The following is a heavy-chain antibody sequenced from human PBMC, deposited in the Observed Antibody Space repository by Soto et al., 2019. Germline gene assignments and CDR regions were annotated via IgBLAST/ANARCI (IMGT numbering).Heavy chain of an antibody. CDR2: IIPILGIA. CDR1: GGTFSNYA. CDR3: ARESPSPTVTNLYNWFDP. V-gene: IGHV1-69*04. D-gene: IGHD4-17*01. J-gene: IGHJ5*02. Sequence: QVQLVQSGAEVKKPGSSVKVSCKASGGTFSNYAITWVRQSPGQGLEWMGRIIPILGIANYAQKFQGRVTITADKSTRTDYMELSSLRSEDTAVYYCARESPSPTVTNLYNWFDPWGQGTLVTVSS.